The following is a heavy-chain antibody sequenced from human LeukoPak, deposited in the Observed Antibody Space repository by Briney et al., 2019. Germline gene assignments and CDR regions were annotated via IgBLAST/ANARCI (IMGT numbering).Heavy chain of an antibody. CDR2: IYTSGST. Sequence: ASESLSLTCTVSGGSISSYYWSWIRQPAGKGLEWIGRIYTSGSTNYNPSLKSRVTMSVDTSKNQFSLKLSSVTAADTAVYYCARGAYYYDSSSYYYDYYYYYMDVWGKGTTVTVSS. CDR3: ARGAYYYDSSSYYYDYYYYYMDV. D-gene: IGHD3-22*01. CDR1: GGSISSYY. V-gene: IGHV4-4*07. J-gene: IGHJ6*03.